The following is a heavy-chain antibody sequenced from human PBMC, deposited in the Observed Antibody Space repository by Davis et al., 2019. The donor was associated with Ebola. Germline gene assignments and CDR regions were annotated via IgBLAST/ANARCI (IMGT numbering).Heavy chain of an antibody. Sequence: SETLSLTCTVSGGSISSYYWSWIRQPPGKGLEWIGYIYYSGSTNYNPSLKSRVTISVDTSKNHFSLKLSSVTAADTAVYYCARQMYDFWSGYYSSNWFDPWGQGTLVTVSS. CDR3: ARQMYDFWSGYYSSNWFDP. V-gene: IGHV4-59*08. CDR1: GGSISSYY. D-gene: IGHD3-3*01. J-gene: IGHJ5*02. CDR2: IYYSGST.